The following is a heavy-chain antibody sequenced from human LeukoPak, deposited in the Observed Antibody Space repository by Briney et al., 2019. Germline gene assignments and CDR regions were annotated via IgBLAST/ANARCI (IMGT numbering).Heavy chain of an antibody. CDR2: IYSGGST. CDR3: ASYVDTAMAAGVAFDI. CDR1: GFTVSSNY. Sequence: PGGSLRLSCAASGFTVSSNYMSWVRQAPGGGLEWVSVIYSGGSTYYADSVKGRFTISRDNSKNSLYIQRNSLRAEDTAVYYCASYVDTAMAAGVAFDIWGQGTMVTVSS. V-gene: IGHV3-53*01. J-gene: IGHJ3*02. D-gene: IGHD5-18*01.